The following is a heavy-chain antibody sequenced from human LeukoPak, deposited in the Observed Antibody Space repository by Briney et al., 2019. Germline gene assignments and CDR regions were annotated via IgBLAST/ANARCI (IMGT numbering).Heavy chain of an antibody. D-gene: IGHD3-10*01. J-gene: IGHJ5*02. CDR2: IYYSGST. Sequence: SETLSLTCTVSGGSFSSYYWSWIRQPPGKGLEWIGYIYYSGSTNYNPSLESRVTISVDTYKNQFSLKLSSVPAADTAVYYCARVASGGSGSYWFDPWGQGTLVTVSS. V-gene: IGHV4-59*01. CDR1: GGSFSSYY. CDR3: ARVASGGSGSYWFDP.